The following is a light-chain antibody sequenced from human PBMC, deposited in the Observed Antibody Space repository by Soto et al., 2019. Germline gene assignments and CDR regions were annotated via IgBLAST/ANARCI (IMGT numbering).Light chain of an antibody. J-gene: IGKJ4*01. Sequence: EIVMTQSPDSLAVSLGERATINCKSSQSVLYSSNNNNYLAWYQQKPGQPPKLLIYWASTRESGVPDRFSGSGSGTDFTLTISSLQAEDVAVYYCQQYYSTPLTFGGGTKVDIK. CDR1: QSVLYSSNNNNY. CDR3: QQYYSTPLT. CDR2: WAS. V-gene: IGKV4-1*01.